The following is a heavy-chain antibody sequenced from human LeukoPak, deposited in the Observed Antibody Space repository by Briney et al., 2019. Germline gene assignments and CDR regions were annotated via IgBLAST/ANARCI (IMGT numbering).Heavy chain of an antibody. Sequence: SETLSLTCTVSGGSISTNSYYWTWIRQPPEKGLEWIGSIYYSGSTYCNPSLESRVTISVDTSKNQFSLKLSSATAADTAVYYCARRSSGWSHPPYFDYWGQGTLVTVSS. CDR1: GGSISTNSYY. D-gene: IGHD6-19*01. CDR3: ARRSSGWSHPPYFDY. V-gene: IGHV4-39*01. CDR2: IYYSGST. J-gene: IGHJ4*02.